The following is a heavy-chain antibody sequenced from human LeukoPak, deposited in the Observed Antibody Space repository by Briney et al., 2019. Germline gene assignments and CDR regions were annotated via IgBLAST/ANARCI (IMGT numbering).Heavy chain of an antibody. V-gene: IGHV3-15*01. D-gene: IGHD6-19*01. CDR2: IKSKTDGGTT. CDR1: GFTFSNAW. J-gene: IGHJ4*02. Sequence: GGSLRLSCAASGFTFSNAWMSWVRQAPGKGLEWVGRIKSKTDGGTTDYAAPVKGRFTISRDDSKNTLYLQMNSLKTEDIAVYYCTRGAVAGRGGYWGQGTLVTVSS. CDR3: TRGAVAGRGGY.